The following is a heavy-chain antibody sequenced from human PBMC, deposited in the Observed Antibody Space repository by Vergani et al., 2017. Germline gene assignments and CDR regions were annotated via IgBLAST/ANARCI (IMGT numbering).Heavy chain of an antibody. J-gene: IGHJ5*02. D-gene: IGHD2-2*02. CDR1: GITFKNAW. CDR3: ARGCGSTSCYKRGEDWFDP. V-gene: IGHV3-15*01. Sequence: EVQVVESGGGMIKPGGSLRLSCVVSGITFKNAWINWVRQAPGKGLEWIGRIRSKNDGGTADYAAPLKGRFTISRDDSKDSAFLSVNNLKTEDTAVYYCARGCGSTSCYKRGEDWFDPWGQGTLVTVSS. CDR2: IRSKNDGGTA.